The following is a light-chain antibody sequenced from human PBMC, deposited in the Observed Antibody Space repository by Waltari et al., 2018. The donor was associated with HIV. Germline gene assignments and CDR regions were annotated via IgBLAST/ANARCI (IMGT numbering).Light chain of an antibody. Sequence: DIQMTQSPSTLSASVGDRVTITCRASQSIRSWLAWYQQKPGKAPKLLISRASSLESGVPSRFSGSGSGTEFTLTISSLQPDDFATYYCRRYDSDHAFAQGTKLEIK. V-gene: IGKV1-5*03. CDR2: RAS. CDR3: RRYDSDHA. J-gene: IGKJ2*01. CDR1: QSIRSW.